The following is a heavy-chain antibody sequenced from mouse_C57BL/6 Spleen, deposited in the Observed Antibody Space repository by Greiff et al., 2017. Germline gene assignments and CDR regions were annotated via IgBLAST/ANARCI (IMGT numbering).Heavy chain of an antibody. CDR1: GFNIKDYY. J-gene: IGHJ3*01. V-gene: IGHV14-1*01. CDR3: TTWGYDYVWFAY. Sequence: VQLQQSGAELVRPGASVKLSCTASGFNIKDYYMHWVKQRPEQGLEWIGRIDPEDGDTEYAPKFQGKATMTADTSSNTAYLQLSSLTSEDTAVYYCTTWGYDYVWFAYWGQGTLVTVSA. CDR2: IDPEDGDT. D-gene: IGHD2-4*01.